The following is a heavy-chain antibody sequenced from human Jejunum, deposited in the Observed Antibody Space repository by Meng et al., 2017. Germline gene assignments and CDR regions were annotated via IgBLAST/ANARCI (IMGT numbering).Heavy chain of an antibody. J-gene: IGHJ4*02. Sequence: QVKLQQWGAGPLKPSETLSLTCAVYGGSSSDYYWTWIRQPPGKGLEWIGENNDSGSTNYNPSLNSRVTISVDTSKSQFYLRVSSVTAADTAVYYCARGNEYSNYGADFWGQGTLVTVSS. CDR1: GGSSSDYY. CDR2: NNDSGST. D-gene: IGHD4-11*01. V-gene: IGHV4-34*01. CDR3: ARGNEYSNYGADF.